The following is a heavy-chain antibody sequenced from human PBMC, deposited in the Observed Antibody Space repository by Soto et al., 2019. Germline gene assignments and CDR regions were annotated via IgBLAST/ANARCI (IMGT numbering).Heavy chain of an antibody. CDR3: AREAGPDRWFDP. J-gene: IGHJ5*02. D-gene: IGHD6-19*01. V-gene: IGHV4-4*07. CDR1: GASISSNF. Sequence: QVQLQESGPGLVEPSETLSLTCTVSGASISSNFWTWIRQPAGKGLDWIGRISSSGTTNYNPSLKSRVTLSVDTSKNHFSLNLSSVTAADTAVYYCAREAGPDRWFDPWGQGTLVTASS. CDR2: ISSSGTT.